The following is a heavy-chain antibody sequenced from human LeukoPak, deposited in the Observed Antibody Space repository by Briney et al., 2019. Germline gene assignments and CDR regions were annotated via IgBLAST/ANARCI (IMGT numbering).Heavy chain of an antibody. Sequence: SGGSLRLSCAASGFTFSSYSMNWARQAPGKGLEWLSYISSSSSATYYADSVKGRFTVSRDNAKNSLYLQVDSLRAEDTAVYYCAKEGGSGSYQNSWGQGTLVTVSS. CDR2: ISSSSSAT. CDR1: GFTFSSYS. J-gene: IGHJ4*02. V-gene: IGHV3-48*01. D-gene: IGHD3-10*01. CDR3: AKEGGSGSYQNS.